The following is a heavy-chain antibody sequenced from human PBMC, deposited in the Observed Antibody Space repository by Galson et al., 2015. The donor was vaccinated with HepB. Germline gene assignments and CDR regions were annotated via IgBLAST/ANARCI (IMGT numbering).Heavy chain of an antibody. CDR1: GFTFDDYA. CDR3: AKALGDPYYYMDV. D-gene: IGHD7-27*01. Sequence: SLRLSCAASGFTFDDYAMHWVRQAPGKGLEWVSGISWNSGSIGYADSVKGRFTISRDNAKNSLYLQMNSLRAEDTALYYCAKALGDPYYYMDVWGKGTTVTVSS. CDR2: ISWNSGSI. J-gene: IGHJ6*03. V-gene: IGHV3-9*01.